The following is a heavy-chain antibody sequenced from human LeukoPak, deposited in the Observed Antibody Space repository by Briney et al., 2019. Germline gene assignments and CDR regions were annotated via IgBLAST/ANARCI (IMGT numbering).Heavy chain of an antibody. J-gene: IGHJ3*02. V-gene: IGHV4-39*07. Sequence: PSETLSLTCTVSGGSISSSSYYWGWIRQPPGKGLEWIGSIYYSGSTYYNPSLKSRVTISVDTSKNQFSLKLSSVTAADTAVYYCARDRPVTNQDGVAFDIWGQGTMVTVSS. CDR1: GGSISSSSYY. D-gene: IGHD4-23*01. CDR3: ARDRPVTNQDGVAFDI. CDR2: IYYSGST.